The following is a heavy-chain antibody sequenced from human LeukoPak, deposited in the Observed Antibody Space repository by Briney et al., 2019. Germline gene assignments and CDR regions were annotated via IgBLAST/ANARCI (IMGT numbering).Heavy chain of an antibody. CDR3: AGHVSGSYLGAFGI. CDR2: IHYSGST. CDR1: GGSISSYY. D-gene: IGHD3-10*01. V-gene: IGHV4-59*01. Sequence: SETLSLTCTVSGGSISSYYWSWIRQPPGKGLEWIGYIHYSGSTKYNPSLKSRVTISVDTSKNQFSLKLSSVTAADTAVYYCAGHVSGSYLGAFGIWGQGTMVIVSS. J-gene: IGHJ3*02.